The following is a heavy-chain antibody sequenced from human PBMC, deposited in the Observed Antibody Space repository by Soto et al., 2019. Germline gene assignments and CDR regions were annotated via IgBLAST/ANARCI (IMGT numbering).Heavy chain of an antibody. Sequence: QVQLVQSGAEVKKPGASVKVSCKASGYTFTGYYMHWVRQALGQGLEWMGWINPNSGGTNYAQKFQGCVTITRDKSISTAYMELSRLRSDDTAVYYCARNVDIVATTTTNWFDPWGQGTLVTVSS. D-gene: IGHD5-12*01. CDR2: INPNSGGT. CDR1: GYTFTGYY. CDR3: ARNVDIVATTTTNWFDP. J-gene: IGHJ5*02. V-gene: IGHV1-2*04.